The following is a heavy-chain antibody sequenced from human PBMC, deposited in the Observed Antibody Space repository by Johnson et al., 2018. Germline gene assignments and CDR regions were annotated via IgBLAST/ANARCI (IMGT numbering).Heavy chain of an antibody. CDR2: IYPDHSDT. CDR1: GFSFSTYW. Sequence: VQLVESGAQVKKPGESLKISCKGSGFSFSTYWIGWVCQKPGKGLEWMGFIYPDHSDTRYSPSFEGQVTISADKSISTAYLQWRGLKASNTAMYYRARRELFTNSPYYFDYWGQGTLVTVSS. D-gene: IGHD3-16*01. CDR3: ARRELFTNSPYYFDY. V-gene: IGHV5-51*03. J-gene: IGHJ4*02.